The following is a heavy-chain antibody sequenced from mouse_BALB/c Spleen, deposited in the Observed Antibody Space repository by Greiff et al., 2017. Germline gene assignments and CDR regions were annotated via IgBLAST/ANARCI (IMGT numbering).Heavy chain of an antibody. CDR3: ARGGNYEAMDY. CDR2: ISSGSSTI. J-gene: IGHJ4*01. V-gene: IGHV5-17*02. CDR1: GFTFSSFG. D-gene: IGHD2-1*01. Sequence: EVQGVESGGGLVQPGGSRKLSCAASGFTFSSFGMHWVRQAPEKGLEWVAYISSGSSTIYYADTVEGRFTISRDNPKNTLFLQMTSLRSEDTAMYYCARGGNYEAMDYWGQGTSVTVSS.